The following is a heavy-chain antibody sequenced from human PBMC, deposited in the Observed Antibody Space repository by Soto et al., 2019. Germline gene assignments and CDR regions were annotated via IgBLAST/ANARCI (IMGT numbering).Heavy chain of an antibody. CDR3: ARPEAGYGYGYG. V-gene: IGHV3-48*03. D-gene: IGHD5-18*01. Sequence: PGGSLRLSCVASGFSFSNYEMNWVRQAPGKGLEWVSYISSSGSIIHYADSVKGRFTISRDNAKNSLYLLMNSLRPEDTAVYYCARPEAGYGYGYGWGQGTLVTVSS. CDR2: ISSSGSII. J-gene: IGHJ4*02. CDR1: GFSFSNYE.